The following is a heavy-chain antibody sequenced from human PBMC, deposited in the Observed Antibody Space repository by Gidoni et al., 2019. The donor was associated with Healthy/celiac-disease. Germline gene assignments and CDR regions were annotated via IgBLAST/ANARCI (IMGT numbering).Heavy chain of an antibody. Sequence: EVQLVESVGGLVQPGGSLRLSCAASGFTVSSNDMSWVRQAPGKGLEWVLVSYSGDSTYYAECVKGRFTMSRDNTKNTLYLQMNSLRAEDTAVDYCARDGRKIALLYGMDVWGQGTTVTVSS. CDR2: SYSGDST. CDR3: ARDGRKIALLYGMDV. V-gene: IGHV3-66*01. D-gene: IGHD3-22*01. CDR1: GFTVSSND. J-gene: IGHJ6*02.